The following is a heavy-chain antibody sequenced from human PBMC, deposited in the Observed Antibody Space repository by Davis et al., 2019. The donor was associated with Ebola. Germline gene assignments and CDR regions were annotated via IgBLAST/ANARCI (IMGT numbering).Heavy chain of an antibody. CDR2: ISYDGSNK. CDR3: ARDGLGYCSGDNCYFNDFDI. J-gene: IGHJ3*02. V-gene: IGHV3-30*03. CDR1: GFTFSSYG. Sequence: PGGSLRLSCAASGFTFSSYGMHWVRQAPGKGLEWVAVISYDGSNKYYADSVKGRFTISRDNSKNTLFLQMNSLRPEDTAVYYCARDGLGYCSGDNCYFNDFDIWGQGTVVTVSS. D-gene: IGHD2-15*01.